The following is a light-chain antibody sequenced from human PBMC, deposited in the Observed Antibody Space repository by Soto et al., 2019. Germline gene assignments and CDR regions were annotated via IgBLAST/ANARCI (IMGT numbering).Light chain of an antibody. CDR1: SSNIGSNY. V-gene: IGLV1-47*01. CDR3: AVWDDSLSARAV. J-gene: IGLJ7*01. Sequence: QSVLTQPPSASGTPGQRVIISCSGSSSNIGSNYVYWYQQLPGTAPKLLIYRNNQRPSGVPDRFSGSKSGTSASLAISGLRSEDEADYYCAVWDDSLSARAVFGGGTKLTVL. CDR2: RNN.